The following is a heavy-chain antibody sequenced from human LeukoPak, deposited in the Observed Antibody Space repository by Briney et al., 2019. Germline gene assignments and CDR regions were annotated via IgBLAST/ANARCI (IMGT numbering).Heavy chain of an antibody. CDR2: INHSGST. CDR3: ARGRQGASGTRRQQYNWFDP. D-gene: IGHD4-4*01. V-gene: IGHV4-34*01. J-gene: IGHJ5*02. Sequence: KASETLSLTCAVYGGSFSGYYWSWIRQPPGKGLEWIGEINHSGSTNYNPSLKSRVTISVDTSKNQFSLKLSSVTAADTAVYYCARGRQGASGTRRQQYNWFDPWGQGTLVTVSS. CDR1: GGSFSGYY.